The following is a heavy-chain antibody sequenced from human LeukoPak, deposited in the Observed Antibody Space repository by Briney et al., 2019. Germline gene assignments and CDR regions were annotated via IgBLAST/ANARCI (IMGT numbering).Heavy chain of an antibody. CDR1: GYSISSGYY. CDR2: IYHSGST. D-gene: IGHD6-19*01. J-gene: IGHJ4*02. V-gene: IGHV4-38-2*02. Sequence: PSETLSLTCTVSGYSISSGYYWGWIRQPPGKGLEWIGSIYHSGSTYYNPSLKSRVTISVDTSKNHFSLKLSSVTAADTTVYYCARDLYIAVAPRWGQGTLVTVSS. CDR3: ARDLYIAVAPR.